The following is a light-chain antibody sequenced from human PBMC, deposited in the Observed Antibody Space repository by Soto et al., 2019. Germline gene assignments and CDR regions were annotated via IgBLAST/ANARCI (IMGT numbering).Light chain of an antibody. Sequence: EVVLTQSPGTLSLSPGERATLSCRASQSVSSSYLAWYQQKPGQAPRLLMFGASTRATGIPDRFSGSASGTDFTLTISRLEPEDFAVYFCQQYGSSPRTFGQGTKVDIK. V-gene: IGKV3-20*01. CDR3: QQYGSSPRT. J-gene: IGKJ1*01. CDR2: GAS. CDR1: QSVSSSY.